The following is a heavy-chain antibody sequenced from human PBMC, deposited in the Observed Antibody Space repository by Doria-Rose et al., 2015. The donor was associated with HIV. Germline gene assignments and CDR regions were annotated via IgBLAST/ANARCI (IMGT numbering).Heavy chain of an antibody. V-gene: IGHV2-26*01. CDR3: ARIKSSRWYHKYYFDF. CDR2: SFSDDER. CDR1: GVSLSSPGMG. Sequence: QITLKESGPVLMKPTETLTLTCTVSGVSLSSPGMGVSWIRQPPGKALEWLANSFSDDERFYKTSLKSRLTISRGTSKRQVVLTMTDMDPVDTATYYCARIKSSRWYHKYYFDFWGQGTLVIVSA. D-gene: IGHD6-13*01. J-gene: IGHJ4*02.